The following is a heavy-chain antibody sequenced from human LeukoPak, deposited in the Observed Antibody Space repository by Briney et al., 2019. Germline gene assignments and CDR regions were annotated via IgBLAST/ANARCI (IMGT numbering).Heavy chain of an antibody. J-gene: IGHJ4*02. V-gene: IGHV4-59*11. CDR1: GGSISSHY. CDR3: ARYHYDYGDYYFDY. CDR2: IYYTGSA. D-gene: IGHD4-17*01. Sequence: SETLSLTCTVSGGSISSHYWSWIRQPPGKGLEWIAYIYYTGSADYNPSLESRVTISLDTSKNQFSLNLRSVTAADTAAYYCARYHYDYGDYYFDYWGQGALVTVSS.